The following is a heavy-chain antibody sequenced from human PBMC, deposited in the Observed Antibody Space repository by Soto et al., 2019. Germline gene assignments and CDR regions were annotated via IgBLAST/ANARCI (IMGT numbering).Heavy chain of an antibody. Sequence: SVKVSCKASGGTFSSYAISWVRQAPGQGLEWMGGIIPIFGTANYAQKLQGRVKITADESTSTAYMELSSLRSEDTAVYYCARDHTRGSGTYPAGSAAFHIWGQGTMVTFS. D-gene: IGHD1-26*01. CDR2: IIPIFGTA. CDR3: ARDHTRGSGTYPAGSAAFHI. J-gene: IGHJ3*02. V-gene: IGHV1-69*13. CDR1: GGTFSSYA.